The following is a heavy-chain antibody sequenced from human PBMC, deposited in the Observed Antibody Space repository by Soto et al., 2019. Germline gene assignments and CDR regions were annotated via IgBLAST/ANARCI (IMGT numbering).Heavy chain of an antibody. Sequence: GSLRLSCAASGFFFTTYPMNWVRQAPGKGLEWIAYITGSSDTIYYADSVKGRFTISRDNAKSSLYLQMNSLRDEDTAVYYCARVDNGNTGADYWGQGTLVTVSS. CDR2: ITGSSDTI. CDR1: GFFFTTYP. D-gene: IGHD2-8*01. J-gene: IGHJ4*02. V-gene: IGHV3-48*02. CDR3: ARVDNGNTGADY.